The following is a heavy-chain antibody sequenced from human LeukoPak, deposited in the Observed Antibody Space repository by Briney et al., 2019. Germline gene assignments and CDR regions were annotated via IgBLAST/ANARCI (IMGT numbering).Heavy chain of an antibody. Sequence: SETLSLTCTVSGGSISSSSYYWGWIRQPPGKGLEWIGSIYYSGSTYYNPSLKSRVTISVDTSKNQFSLKLSSVTAADTAVYYCARHEGGSYFLTLTPGYFDYWGQGTLVTVSS. V-gene: IGHV4-39*01. CDR2: IYYSGST. D-gene: IGHD1-26*01. J-gene: IGHJ4*02. CDR3: ARHEGGSYFLTLTPGYFDY. CDR1: GGSISSSSYY.